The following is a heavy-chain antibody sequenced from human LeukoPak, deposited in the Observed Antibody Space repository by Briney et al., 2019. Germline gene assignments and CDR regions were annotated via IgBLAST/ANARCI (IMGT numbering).Heavy chain of an antibody. CDR1: GFTFSSYS. J-gene: IGHJ6*03. Sequence: PGGSLRLSCAASGFTFSSYSMNWVRQAPGKGLEWVSSISGSSSYIYYADSVKGRFTISRDNSKNTLYLQMNSLRAEDTAVYYCAKGPRYYDSSGSSYYYYYYMDVWGKGTTVTISS. CDR2: ISGSSSYI. CDR3: AKGPRYYDSSGSSYYYYYYMDV. D-gene: IGHD3-22*01. V-gene: IGHV3-21*04.